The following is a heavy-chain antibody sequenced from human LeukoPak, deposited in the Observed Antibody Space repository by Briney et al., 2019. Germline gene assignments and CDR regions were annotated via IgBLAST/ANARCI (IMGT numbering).Heavy chain of an antibody. CDR2: IHTCGNT. J-gene: IGHJ4*02. CDR3: ATSIIDLDY. CDR1: GGSISTYY. Sequence: SETLSLTCTVSGGSISTYYWSWIRQPAGKGLEWIGRIHTCGNTDYSPSLKSRVTMSVDTSKNQFSLKLSSVTAADTAVYYCATSIIDLDYWGQGTLVNVSS. V-gene: IGHV4-4*07. D-gene: IGHD3-10*01.